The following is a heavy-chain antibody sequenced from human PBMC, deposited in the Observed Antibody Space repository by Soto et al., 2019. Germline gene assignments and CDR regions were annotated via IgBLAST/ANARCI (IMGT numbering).Heavy chain of an antibody. CDR3: ARQGYCSGGSCYPYYYYGMDV. Sequence: GESLKISCAASGFTFSSYGMHWVRQAPGKGLEWVAVIWYDGSNKYYADSVKGRFTISRDNSKNTLYLQMNSLRAEDTAVYYCARQGYCSGGSCYPYYYYGMDVWGQGTTVTVSS. V-gene: IGHV3-33*01. CDR2: IWYDGSNK. CDR1: GFTFSSYG. J-gene: IGHJ6*02. D-gene: IGHD2-15*01.